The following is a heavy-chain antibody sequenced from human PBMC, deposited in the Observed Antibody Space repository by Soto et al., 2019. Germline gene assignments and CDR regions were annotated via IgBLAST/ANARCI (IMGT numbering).Heavy chain of an antibody. J-gene: IGHJ5*02. CDR3: AREPRNYYGSGSYYPYNWFDP. CDR1: GGSFSGYY. CDR2: INHSGST. V-gene: IGHV4-34*01. D-gene: IGHD3-10*01. Sequence: SETLSLTCAVYGGSFSGYYWSWIRQPPGKGLEWIGEINHSGSTNYNPSLKSRVTISVDTSKNQFSLKLSSVTAADTAVYYCAREPRNYYGSGSYYPYNWFDPWGQGTLVTVSS.